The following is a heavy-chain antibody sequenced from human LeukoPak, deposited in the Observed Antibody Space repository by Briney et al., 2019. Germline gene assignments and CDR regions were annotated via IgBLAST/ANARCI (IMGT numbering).Heavy chain of an antibody. CDR1: GYTFTGYY. V-gene: IGHV1-2*02. D-gene: IGHD4-11*01. J-gene: IGHJ4*02. Sequence: ASVKVSCKASGYTFTGYYMHWVRQAPGQGLEWMGWINPNSGGTNYAQKFQGRVTMTRDTSISTAYMELSRLRSDDTAVYYCARVGELNTVTTDYWGQGTLVTVSS. CDR2: INPNSGGT. CDR3: ARVGELNTVTTDY.